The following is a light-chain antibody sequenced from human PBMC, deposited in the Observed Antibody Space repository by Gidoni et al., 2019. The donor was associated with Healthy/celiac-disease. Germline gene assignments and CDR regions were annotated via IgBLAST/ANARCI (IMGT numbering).Light chain of an antibody. Sequence: EIVLTQSPATLSLSPGERATLSCRASQSVSSYVAWYQQKPGQAPRLLIYDASNRATVIPARFSGSVSGTDFTLTISSLEPVDFSVYYCQQRSNWPPRVTFGGGTKVEIK. CDR3: QQRSNWPPRVT. CDR1: QSVSSY. CDR2: DAS. J-gene: IGKJ4*01. V-gene: IGKV3-11*01.